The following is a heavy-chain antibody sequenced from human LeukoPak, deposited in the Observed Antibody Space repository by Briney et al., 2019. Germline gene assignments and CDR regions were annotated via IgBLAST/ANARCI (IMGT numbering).Heavy chain of an antibody. V-gene: IGHV4-39*07. CDR3: ASYRYYYDSPRGFDY. Sequence: PSETLSLTCTVSGGSISSSSYYWGWIRQPPGKGLEWIGSIYYSGSTYYNPSLKSRVTISVDTSKNQFSLKLSSVTAADTAVYYCASYRYYYDSPRGFDYWGQGTLVTVSS. CDR1: GGSISSSSYY. J-gene: IGHJ4*02. D-gene: IGHD3-22*01. CDR2: IYYSGST.